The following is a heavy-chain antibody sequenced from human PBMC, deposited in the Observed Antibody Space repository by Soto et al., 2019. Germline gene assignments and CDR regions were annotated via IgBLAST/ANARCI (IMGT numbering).Heavy chain of an antibody. D-gene: IGHD3-22*01. CDR1: GFTFSSYG. CDR2: IWYDGSNK. CDR3: ARDNYYASSGYYYHWFDP. V-gene: IGHV3-33*01. J-gene: IGHJ5*02. Sequence: QVQLVESGGGVVQPGRSLRLSCAASGFTFSSYGMHWVRQAPGKGLEWVAVIWYDGSNKYYADSVKGRFTISRDNSKNTLYLEMNSLRAEDTAVYYCARDNYYASSGYYYHWFDPWGQGTLVTVSS.